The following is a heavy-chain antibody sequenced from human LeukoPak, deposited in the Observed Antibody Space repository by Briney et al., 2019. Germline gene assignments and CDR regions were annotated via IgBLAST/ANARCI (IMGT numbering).Heavy chain of an antibody. Sequence: GGSLRLSCAASGFTFSSYWMNRVRQAPGKGLVWVSRIASDGSSTTYADSVKGRFSISRDNAKNTLYLQMNSLRVEDTAVYYCAGGRPHGNDYWGQGTLVTVSS. J-gene: IGHJ4*02. CDR1: GFTFSSYW. CDR2: IASDGSST. D-gene: IGHD4-23*01. V-gene: IGHV3-74*01. CDR3: AGGRPHGNDY.